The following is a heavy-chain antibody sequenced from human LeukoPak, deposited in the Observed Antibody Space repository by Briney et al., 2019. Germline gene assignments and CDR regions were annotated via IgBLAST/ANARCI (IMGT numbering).Heavy chain of an antibody. Sequence: GGSLRLSCAASGFTVSTNYMTWVRQAPGKGLEWKSLLYSGGSAYYADSVEGRFTISRDNSQNTVYLQMNSLRAEDTAVYYCARVDTRYYFDYWGQGILVTVSS. V-gene: IGHV3-53*01. D-gene: IGHD3/OR15-3a*01. CDR2: LYSGGSA. CDR1: GFTVSTNY. CDR3: ARVDTRYYFDY. J-gene: IGHJ4*02.